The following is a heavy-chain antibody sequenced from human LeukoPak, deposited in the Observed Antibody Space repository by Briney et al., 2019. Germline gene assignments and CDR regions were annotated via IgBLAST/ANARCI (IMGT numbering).Heavy chain of an antibody. CDR3: ASSTWKDYPDYFDY. Sequence: GGSLRLSCAASGFTFSSYSMNWVRQAPGKGLEWVSYISSSSSTIYYADSVKGRFTISRDNAKNSLYLQMNSLRAEDTAVYYCASSTWKDYPDYFDYWGQGTLVTVSS. J-gene: IGHJ4*02. D-gene: IGHD1-1*01. V-gene: IGHV3-48*04. CDR2: ISSSSSTI. CDR1: GFTFSSYS.